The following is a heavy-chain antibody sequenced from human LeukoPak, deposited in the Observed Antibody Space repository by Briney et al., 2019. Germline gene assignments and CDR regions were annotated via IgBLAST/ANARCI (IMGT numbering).Heavy chain of an antibody. Sequence: SEPLSLPCTVSGGPISNYYWSWIPHSPVKGLEWIGYIYFSGATNYNPSLKSRVTISVDTSKNQFSLKLSSVTAADTAVYYCAREDPQTTVPEGLDVWGKGTTVTVSS. J-gene: IGHJ6*04. CDR2: IYFSGAT. CDR3: AREDPQTTVPEGLDV. D-gene: IGHD4-17*01. CDR1: GGPISNYY. V-gene: IGHV4-59*01.